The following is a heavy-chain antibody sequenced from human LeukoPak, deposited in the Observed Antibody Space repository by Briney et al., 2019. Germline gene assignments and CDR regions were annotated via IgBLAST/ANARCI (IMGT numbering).Heavy chain of an antibody. V-gene: IGHV3-21*01. CDR1: GFTFSSYS. Sequence: GGSLRLSCAASGFTFSSYSMNWVRQAPGKGLEWVSSISSSGSYIYYADSVKGRFTISRDNAKNSLYLKTNSLRAEDTAVYYCASLYYSSGYHNRIWGQGALVTVSS. D-gene: IGHD3-22*01. J-gene: IGHJ4*02. CDR3: ASLYYSSGYHNRI. CDR2: ISSSGSYI.